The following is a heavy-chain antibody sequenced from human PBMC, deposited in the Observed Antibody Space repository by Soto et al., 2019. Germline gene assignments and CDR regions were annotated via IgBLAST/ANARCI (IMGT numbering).Heavy chain of an antibody. CDR2: ISSSGSTI. Sequence: QVQLVESGGGLVKPGGSLRLSCAASGFTFSDYYMSWIRQAPGKGLEWVSYISSSGSTIYYADSVKGRFTISRDNAKNSLYLQMNSLRAEDTAVYYCARYRGYCTNGVCYTLAEYVQHWGQGTLVTVSS. CDR1: GFTFSDYY. CDR3: ARYRGYCTNGVCYTLAEYVQH. D-gene: IGHD2-8*01. J-gene: IGHJ1*01. V-gene: IGHV3-11*01.